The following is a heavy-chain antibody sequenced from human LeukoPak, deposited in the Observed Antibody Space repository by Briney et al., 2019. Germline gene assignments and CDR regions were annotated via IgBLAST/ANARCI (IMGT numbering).Heavy chain of an antibody. CDR1: GYTFTSYG. V-gene: IGHV1-18*01. J-gene: IGHJ4*02. CDR3: ARDGCSSTSCYTPPLDY. CDR2: ISAYNGNT. D-gene: IGHD2-2*02. Sequence: ASVTVSCKASGYTFTSYGISWVRQAPGQGLEWMGWISAYNGNTNYAQKLRGRVTMTTDTSTSTAYMELRSLRSDDTAVYYCARDGCSSTSCYTPPLDYWGQGTLVTVSS.